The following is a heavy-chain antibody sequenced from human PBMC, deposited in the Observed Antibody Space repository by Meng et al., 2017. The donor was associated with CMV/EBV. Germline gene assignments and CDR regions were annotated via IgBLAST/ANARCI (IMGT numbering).Heavy chain of an antibody. CDR1: GYTFTSYD. Sequence: ASVKVSCKASGYTFTSYDINWVRQATGQGLEWMGWMNPNSGNTGYAQKFQGRVTMTRNTSISTAYMELSSLRSEDTAVYYCARTPVADTAMVHYYYYGMDVWGQGTTVTVSS. D-gene: IGHD5-18*01. J-gene: IGHJ6*02. CDR3: ARTPVADTAMVHYYYYGMDV. CDR2: MNPNSGNT. V-gene: IGHV1-8*01.